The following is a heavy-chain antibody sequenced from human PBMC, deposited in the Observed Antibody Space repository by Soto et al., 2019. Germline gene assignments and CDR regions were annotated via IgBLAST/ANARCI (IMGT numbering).Heavy chain of an antibody. J-gene: IGHJ6*02. CDR2: IVVGSGNT. V-gene: IGHV1-58*01. D-gene: IGHD1-1*01. CDR3: ARENTTTGTAPRGSNYYYYYGMDV. CDR1: GFTFITST. Sequence: SVKVSFKASGFTFITSTVQWVRQARGQPLEWLGWIVVGSGNTIYAQNFQERVAFTRDESTSTAYMELRSLRSDDTAVYYCARENTTTGTAPRGSNYYYYYGMDVWGQGTTVTVSS.